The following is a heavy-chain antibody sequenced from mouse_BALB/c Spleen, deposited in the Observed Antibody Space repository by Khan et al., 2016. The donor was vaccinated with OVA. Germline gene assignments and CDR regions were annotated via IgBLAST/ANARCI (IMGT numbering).Heavy chain of an antibody. V-gene: IGHV3-2*02. CDR3: TRRARIKY. CDR1: GYSITSGYG. CDR2: ISYSGST. Sequence: VQLVESGPGLVKPSQSLSLTCTVTGYSITSGYGWNWIRQFPGNKLEWMGYISYSGSTNYNPSLKSRISITRDTSKNQFFLQLNSVTTEDTATYYCTRRARIKYWGQGTTLTVSS. D-gene: IGHD3-1*01. J-gene: IGHJ2*01.